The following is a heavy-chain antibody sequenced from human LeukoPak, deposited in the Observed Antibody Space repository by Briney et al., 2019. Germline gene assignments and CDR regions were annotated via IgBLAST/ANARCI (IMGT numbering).Heavy chain of an antibody. V-gene: IGHV4-34*01. J-gene: IGHJ6*03. CDR3: ARWWRYYYGSGRLNAGRGEYYYYMDV. CDR1: GGSFSGYY. D-gene: IGHD3-10*01. Sequence: NPSETLSLTCAVYGGSFSGYYWSWIRQPPGKGLEWIGEINHSGSTNYNPSLKSRVTISVDTSKNQFSLKLSSVTAADTAVYYCARWWRYYYGSGRLNAGRGEYYYYMDVWGKGTTVTISS. CDR2: INHSGST.